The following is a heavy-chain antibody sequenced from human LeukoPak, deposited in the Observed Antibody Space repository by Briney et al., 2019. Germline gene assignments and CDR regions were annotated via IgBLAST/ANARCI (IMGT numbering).Heavy chain of an antibody. CDR3: ANWGGTQTIGDIWYGPLDY. D-gene: IGHD3-16*01. CDR1: RFTFSKYI. J-gene: IGHJ4*02. CDR2: IRAGGDVT. Sequence: PGGSLRLSCVASRFTFSKYIMTWVRQGPGKGLEWVASIRAGGDVTFYADSVKGRFIAARDNSRNTVYLEMNSLRVDDTGVYFCANWGGTQTIGDIWYGPLDYWGQGTQVTVSS. V-gene: IGHV3-23*01.